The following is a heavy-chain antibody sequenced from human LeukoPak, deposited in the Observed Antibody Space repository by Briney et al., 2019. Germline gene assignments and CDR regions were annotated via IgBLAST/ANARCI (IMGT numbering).Heavy chain of an antibody. J-gene: IGHJ6*03. Sequence: SETLSLTCTVSGYSISSGYYWGWIRQPPGKGLEWIGSIYHSGSTYYNPSLKSRVTISVDTSKNQFSLKLSSVTAADTAVYYCARAKNYYYYMDVWGKGTTVTVSS. CDR2: IYHSGST. CDR3: ARAKNYYYYMDV. V-gene: IGHV4-38-2*02. CDR1: GYSISSGYY.